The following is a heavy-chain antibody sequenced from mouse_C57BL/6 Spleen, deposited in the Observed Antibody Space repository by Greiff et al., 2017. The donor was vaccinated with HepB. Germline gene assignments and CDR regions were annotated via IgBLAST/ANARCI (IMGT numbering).Heavy chain of an antibody. D-gene: IGHD1-1*01. V-gene: IGHV1-64*01. J-gene: IGHJ3*01. Sequence: QVQLQQPGAELVKPGASVKLSCKASGYTFTSYWMHWVKQRPGQGLEWIGMIHPNSGSTNYNEKFKSKATLTVDKSSSTAYMQLSILTSEDSAVYYCARSAGLLRFAYWGQGTLVTGSA. CDR2: IHPNSGST. CDR1: GYTFTSYW. CDR3: ARSAGLLRFAY.